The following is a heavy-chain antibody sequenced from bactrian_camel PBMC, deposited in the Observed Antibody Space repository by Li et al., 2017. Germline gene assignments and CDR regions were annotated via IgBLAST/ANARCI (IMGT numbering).Heavy chain of an antibody. Sequence: QLVESGGGSVQAGGSLRLSCAASGYTYNRNCMAWFRQAPGKEREGVARIAIGSGNTYYADSVKGRFTISQDNAKNTVYLQMNSLKPEDTAMYYCAADFIPHFRGGTWTTESAVWGQGTQVTVS. CDR1: GYTYNRNC. V-gene: IGHV3S25*01. D-gene: IGHD2*01. J-gene: IGHJ4*01. CDR3: AADFIPHFRGGTWTTESAV. CDR2: IAIGSGNT.